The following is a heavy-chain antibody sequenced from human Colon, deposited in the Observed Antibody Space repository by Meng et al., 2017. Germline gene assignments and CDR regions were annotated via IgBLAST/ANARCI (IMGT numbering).Heavy chain of an antibody. Sequence: QLQLQESGPGLVKPSETLSLTCPVSGSSISSYAYYWGWIRQPPGKGLEWIGSVHYSGSTYYNPSLKSRVTISVDTSKNHFSLKVSSVTAADTAVYYCAKHEDSGGWFESWFDPWGQGTLVTVSS. CDR2: VHYSGST. CDR1: GSSISSYAYY. J-gene: IGHJ5*02. D-gene: IGHD2-15*01. CDR3: AKHEDSGGWFESWFDP. V-gene: IGHV4-39*01.